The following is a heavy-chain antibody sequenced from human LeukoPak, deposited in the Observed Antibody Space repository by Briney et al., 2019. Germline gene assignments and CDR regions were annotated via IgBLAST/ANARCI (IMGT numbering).Heavy chain of an antibody. CDR3: ARASGSLDY. V-gene: IGHV3-33*01. J-gene: IGHJ4*02. CDR2: IWNDGSNK. CDR1: GFIFSIYG. D-gene: IGHD1-26*01. Sequence: GRSLRLSCAASGFIFSIYGMHWVRQSPGKGLEWVAVIWNDGSNKYYADSVKGRLTISRDNSKNTLFLQMNSLRAEDTAVYYCARASGSLDYWGQGTLVTVSS.